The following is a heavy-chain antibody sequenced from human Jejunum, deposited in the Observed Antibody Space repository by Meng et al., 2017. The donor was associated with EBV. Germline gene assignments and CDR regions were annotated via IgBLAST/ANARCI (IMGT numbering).Heavy chain of an antibody. D-gene: IGHD1-26*01. V-gene: IGHV1-3*01. CDR1: GYIFTDFA. J-gene: IGHJ4*01. CDR2: INPGTGGR. CDR3: ARELGGRFNY. Sequence: QVHLVPAGGGGEESGASVNLSCKSSGYIFTDFALHWLPQAPGQSPEWMTWINPGTGGRQFSHKFQGRVTITSDTSASTVYMELSGLRSEDTAMYYCARELGGRFNYWGQGTLVTVSS.